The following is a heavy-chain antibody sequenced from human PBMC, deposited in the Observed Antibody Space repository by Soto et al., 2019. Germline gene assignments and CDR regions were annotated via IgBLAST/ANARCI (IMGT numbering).Heavy chain of an antibody. J-gene: IGHJ4*02. V-gene: IGHV4-59*08. D-gene: IGHD6-13*01. CDR3: AGGIAAAARDYYYFDY. CDR1: GGSISSYY. CDR2: IYYSGST. Sequence: PSETLSLTCTVSGGSISSYYWSWIRQPPGKGLEWIGYIYYSGSTNYNPSLKSRVTISVDTSKNQFSLKLSSVTAADTAVYYCAGGIAAAARDYYYFDYWGQGTLVTVSS.